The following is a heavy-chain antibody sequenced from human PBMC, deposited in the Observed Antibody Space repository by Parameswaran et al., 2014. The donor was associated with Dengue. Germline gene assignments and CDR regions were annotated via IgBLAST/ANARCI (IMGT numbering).Heavy chain of an antibody. V-gene: IGHV1-46*01. J-gene: IGHJ4*02. CDR3: ARPSGIAVAAYFDY. CDR2: INPSGGST. Sequence: WVRQAPGQGLEWMGIINPSGGSTSYAQKFQGRVTMTRDTSTSTVYMELSSLRSEDTAVYYCARPSGIAVAAYFDYWGQGTLVTVSS. D-gene: IGHD6-19*01.